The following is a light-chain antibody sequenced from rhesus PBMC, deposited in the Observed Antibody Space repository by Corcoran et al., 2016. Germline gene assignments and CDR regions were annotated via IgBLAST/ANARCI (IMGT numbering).Light chain of an antibody. V-gene: IGKV1-22*01. Sequence: DIQMTQSPSSLSASVGDTVTVTCRASQGINNWLAWYQQKPGKAPKLLIYRASSLQSGVTSRFSGSGSGTDFTLTISGLQSEDFATYYCQQYTSKPYSFGQGTKVEIK. CDR2: RAS. J-gene: IGKJ2*01. CDR1: QGINNW. CDR3: QQYTSKPYS.